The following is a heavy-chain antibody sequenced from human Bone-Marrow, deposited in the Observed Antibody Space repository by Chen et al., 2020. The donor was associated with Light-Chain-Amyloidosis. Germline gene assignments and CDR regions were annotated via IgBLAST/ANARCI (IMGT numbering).Heavy chain of an antibody. CDR2: IKSKVHGGTT. V-gene: IGHV3-15*01. Sequence: EVQLVESGGGLVQAGGSLRLSCAASGFTFSRYWMSWVRQAPGKGLEWVGRIKSKVHGGTTDYAAPVKGRFSISRDDSRNTLYLQINSLKAEDAATYFCSAIVGAYDTFDFWGQGTTVTVSS. CDR1: GFTFSRYW. J-gene: IGHJ3*01. D-gene: IGHD1-26*01. CDR3: SAIVGAYDTFDF.